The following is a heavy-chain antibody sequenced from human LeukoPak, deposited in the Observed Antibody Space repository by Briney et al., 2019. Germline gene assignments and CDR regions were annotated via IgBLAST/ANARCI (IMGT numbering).Heavy chain of an antibody. CDR3: AREYSSGWRSAFDI. V-gene: IGHV3-66*01. CDR1: GGSISSNY. D-gene: IGHD6-19*01. CDR2: IYSGGST. J-gene: IGHJ3*02. Sequence: PSETLSLTCTVSGGSISSNYMSWVRQAPGKGLEWVSVIYSGGSTYYADSVKGRFTISRDNSKNTLYLQMNSLRAEDTAVYYCAREYSSGWRSAFDIWGQGTMVTVSS.